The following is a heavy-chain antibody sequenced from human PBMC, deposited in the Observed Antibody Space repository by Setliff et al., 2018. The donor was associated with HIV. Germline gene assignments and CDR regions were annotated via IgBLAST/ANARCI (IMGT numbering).Heavy chain of an antibody. J-gene: IGHJ4*02. V-gene: IGHV4-59*05. D-gene: IGHD1-26*01. CDR3: ATSENRVTDY. Sequence: SETLSLTCTVSGGSISTYYWSWIRQPAGKGLEWIGRIYFNGNTYYSPSLKSRVTMSIDTSKNEFSLNLSSVTAADTALYFCATSENRVTDYWGQGIKVTAPQ. CDR1: GGSISTYY. CDR2: IYFNGNT.